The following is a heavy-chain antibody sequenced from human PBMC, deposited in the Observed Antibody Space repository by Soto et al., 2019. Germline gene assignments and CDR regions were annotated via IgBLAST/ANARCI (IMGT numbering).Heavy chain of an antibody. D-gene: IGHD3-22*01. Sequence: VGSLRLSCAASGFTFSSYAMSWVRQAPGKGLEWVSAISGSGGSTYYSDSVKGRFTISRDNSKNTLYLQMNSLRAEDTAVYYCAKELLTYYYDSSGYYGGYYFDYWGQGTLVTVSS. CDR1: GFTFSSYA. J-gene: IGHJ4*02. CDR2: ISGSGGST. CDR3: AKELLTYYYDSSGYYGGYYFDY. V-gene: IGHV3-23*01.